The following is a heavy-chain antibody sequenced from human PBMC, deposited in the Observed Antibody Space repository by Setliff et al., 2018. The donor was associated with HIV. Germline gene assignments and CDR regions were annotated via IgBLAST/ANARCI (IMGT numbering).Heavy chain of an antibody. Sequence: ASVKVSCKASGYTFTSYGISWVRQAPGQGLEWMGWISAYNGNTNYAQKLQGRVTMTTDTSTSTAYMELRSLRSDDTAVYYCARGRGVPAAHYYYYYYMDVWGKGTTVTVSS. D-gene: IGHD2-2*01. CDR3: ARGRGVPAAHYYYYYYMDV. CDR1: GYTFTSYG. V-gene: IGHV1-18*01. J-gene: IGHJ6*03. CDR2: ISAYNGNT.